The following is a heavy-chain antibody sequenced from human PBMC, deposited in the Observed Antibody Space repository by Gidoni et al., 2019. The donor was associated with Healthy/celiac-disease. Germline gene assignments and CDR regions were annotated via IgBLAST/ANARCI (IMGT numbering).Heavy chain of an antibody. Sequence: QVQLQESGPGLAKASGTLALTWAVSGGSSSSSNGWGWFRQPPGKGLEWIGEIYHSGSTNSTPALKSRVTLSVDKSKNQFSLKLSSVTAADTAVYYCARRGTTFSSWGQGTLVTVSS. CDR3: ARRGTTFSS. D-gene: IGHD1-7*01. J-gene: IGHJ5*02. V-gene: IGHV4-4*02. CDR2: IYHSGST. CDR1: GGSSSSSNG.